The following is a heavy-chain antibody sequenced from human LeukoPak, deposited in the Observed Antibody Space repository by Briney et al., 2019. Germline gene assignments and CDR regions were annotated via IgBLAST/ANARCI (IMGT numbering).Heavy chain of an antibody. Sequence: SVKVSFKASGGTFIRYAISWVRQAPGQGLEWMGGIIPIFGTANYAQKFQGRVTMTADTSISTAYMELDSLTSDDTAVYYCARDVVVAGIDYWGQGTLVTVSS. CDR3: ARDVVVAGIDY. CDR1: GGTFIRYA. V-gene: IGHV1-69*06. D-gene: IGHD2-21*02. CDR2: IIPIFGTA. J-gene: IGHJ4*02.